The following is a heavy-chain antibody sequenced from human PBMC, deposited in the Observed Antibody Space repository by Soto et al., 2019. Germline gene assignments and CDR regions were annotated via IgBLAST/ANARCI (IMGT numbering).Heavy chain of an antibody. V-gene: IGHV1-69*13. J-gene: IGHJ6*02. CDR1: GGTFSSYA. CDR2: IIPIFGTA. D-gene: IGHD3-10*01. CDR3: ARWFYYYYGMDV. Sequence: SVKVSCKASGGTFSSYAISWVRQAPGQGLEWMGGIIPIFGTANYAQKFQGRVTITADESTSTAYMELSSLRSEDTAVYYCARWFYYYYGMDVWGQGTTVTVSS.